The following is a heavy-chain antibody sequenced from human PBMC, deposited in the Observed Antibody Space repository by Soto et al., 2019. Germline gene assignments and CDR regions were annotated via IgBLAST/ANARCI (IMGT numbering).Heavy chain of an antibody. Sequence: QLLLQESGPGLVKPSETLSLTCTVSGGSILDSTYYWAWIRQSPGKGLEWIGTIFYSGGTFYTPSLKSRVRMSVDTSNNQFSLKLSSVTAADTAVYYCARQASGYYYGWFDPWGQGTLVTVSS. D-gene: IGHD3-22*01. CDR2: IFYSGGT. V-gene: IGHV4-39*01. CDR3: ARQASGYYYGWFDP. CDR1: GGSILDSTYY. J-gene: IGHJ5*02.